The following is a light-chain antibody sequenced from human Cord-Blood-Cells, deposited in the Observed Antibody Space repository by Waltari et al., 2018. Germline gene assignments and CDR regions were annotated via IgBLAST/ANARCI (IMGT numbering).Light chain of an antibody. J-gene: IGKJ2*01. CDR3: QQYGSSRT. CDR2: GAS. CDR1: QSVSSSY. Sequence: EIVLTQSPGTLSLSPGERANLSCRASQSVSSSYLAWYQQKPGQAPRLLIYGASSRATVIPDRFSGSGSGTDFTLTISRLEPEDFAVYYCQQYGSSRTFGQGTKLEIK. V-gene: IGKV3-20*01.